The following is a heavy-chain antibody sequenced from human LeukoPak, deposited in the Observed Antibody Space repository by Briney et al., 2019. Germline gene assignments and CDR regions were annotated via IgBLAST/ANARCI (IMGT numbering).Heavy chain of an antibody. Sequence: PGGSLRLSCAAYGFTFSSYGMHWVPQAPGKGLEWVAFIRYDGSNKYYADSVKGRFTISRDNSKNTLYLQMNSLRAEDTAVYYCAKDGAIFGVVIILAHFDYWGQGTLVTVSS. D-gene: IGHD3-3*01. CDR3: AKDGAIFGVVIILAHFDY. CDR2: IRYDGSNK. V-gene: IGHV3-30*02. CDR1: GFTFSSYG. J-gene: IGHJ4*02.